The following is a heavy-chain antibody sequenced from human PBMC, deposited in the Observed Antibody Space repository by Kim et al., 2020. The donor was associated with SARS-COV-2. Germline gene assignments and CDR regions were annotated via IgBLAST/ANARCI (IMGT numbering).Heavy chain of an antibody. J-gene: IGHJ5*02. CDR1: GGSINSRNYY. CDR2: IDYSGST. V-gene: IGHV4-39*01. CDR3: ARRAAVDGTPAWIDP. Sequence: SETLSLTCTVSGGSINSRNYYWGRIRQPPGKGLEWIGSIDYSGSTYYNPSLKSRVTISVDTSKNRCSLKLSYVTAADTAVYYRARRAAVDGTPAWIDPRG. D-gene: IGHD2-15*01.